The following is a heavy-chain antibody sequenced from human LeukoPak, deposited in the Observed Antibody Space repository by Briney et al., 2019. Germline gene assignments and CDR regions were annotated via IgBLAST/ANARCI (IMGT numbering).Heavy chain of an antibody. CDR1: GFTFRSFA. D-gene: IGHD3-10*01. V-gene: IGHV3-23*01. Sequence: QPGGSLRLSSAASGFTFRSFAMSWVRQAPGKGLEWVSTISGSGGDTYYADSVKGRFIISRDNSKTTLYLQMNSLRAEDTAVYYCAKQWFGEQRAYWGQGTLVTVSS. CDR3: AKQWFGEQRAY. CDR2: ISGSGGDT. J-gene: IGHJ4*02.